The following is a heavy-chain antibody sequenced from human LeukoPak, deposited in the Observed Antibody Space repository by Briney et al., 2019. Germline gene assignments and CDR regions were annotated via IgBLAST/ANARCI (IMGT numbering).Heavy chain of an antibody. CDR1: GGSISSGSYY. CDR3: ARDVEDIVVVVAATIHYYYYMDV. J-gene: IGHJ6*03. Sequence: SQTLPLTCTVSGGSISSGSYYWSWIRQPAGKGLEWIGRIYTSGSTNYNPSLKSRVTISVDTSKNQFSLKLSSVTAADTAVYYCARDVEDIVVVVAATIHYYYYMDVWGKGTTVTVSS. V-gene: IGHV4-61*02. CDR2: IYTSGST. D-gene: IGHD2-15*01.